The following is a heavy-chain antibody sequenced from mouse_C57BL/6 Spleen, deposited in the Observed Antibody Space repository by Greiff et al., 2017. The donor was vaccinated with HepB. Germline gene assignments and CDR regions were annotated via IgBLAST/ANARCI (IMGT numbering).Heavy chain of an antibody. V-gene: IGHV5-4*01. CDR3: ARVDYSKGAY. CDR1: GFTFSSYT. D-gene: IGHD2-5*01. J-gene: IGHJ3*01. CDR2: ISDGGSYT. Sequence: VQLKESGGGLVKPGGSLKLSCAASGFTFSSYTMSWVRQTPEKRLEWVATISDGGSYTYYPDNVKGRFTISRDNAKNNLYLQMSHLKSEDTAMYYCARVDYSKGAYWGQGTLVTVSA.